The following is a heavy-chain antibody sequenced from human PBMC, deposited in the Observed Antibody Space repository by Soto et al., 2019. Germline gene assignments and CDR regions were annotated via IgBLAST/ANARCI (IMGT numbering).Heavy chain of an antibody. CDR3: ARRDRSGYCPCES. D-gene: IGHD3-22*01. Sequence: QVQLQESGPGLVKPSETLSLTCTVSGGSISRYYWSWIRQPPGKGLEWIGYMYNSGSSNYNPSLKSRVTTSLDTSKNQFSLKLNSVTAADTAVYYCARRDRSGYCPCESWGQGTLVIVSS. CDR2: MYNSGSS. CDR1: GGSISRYY. V-gene: IGHV4-59*01. J-gene: IGHJ5*02.